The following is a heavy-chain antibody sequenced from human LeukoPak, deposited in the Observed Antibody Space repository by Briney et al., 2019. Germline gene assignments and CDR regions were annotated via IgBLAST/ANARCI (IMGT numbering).Heavy chain of an antibody. CDR2: ISGSGGST. D-gene: IGHD4-17*01. J-gene: IGHJ4*02. V-gene: IGHV3-23*01. CDR1: GFTFSSYG. CDR3: ARTPYGDYAFDY. Sequence: GGTLRLSCAASGFTFSSYGMSWVRQAPGKGLEWVSAISGSGGSTYYADSVKGRFTISRDNSKNTLYLQMNSLRAEDTAVYYCARTPYGDYAFDYWGQGTLVTVSS.